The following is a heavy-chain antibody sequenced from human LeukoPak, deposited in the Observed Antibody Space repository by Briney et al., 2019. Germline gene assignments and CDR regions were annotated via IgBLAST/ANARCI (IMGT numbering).Heavy chain of an antibody. J-gene: IGHJ4*02. CDR3: AGGSGFLIDC. D-gene: IGHD5-12*01. V-gene: IGHV3-7*04. Sequence: GGSLRLSCAGSGFTFSNHQMNWVRRAPGKGLEWVGNIKQDGSEKYYVDSVKGRFTISRDNAKNSLYLQMNSLRAEDTAIYYCAGGSGFLIDCWGQGTLVTVSS. CDR1: GFTFSNHQ. CDR2: IKQDGSEK.